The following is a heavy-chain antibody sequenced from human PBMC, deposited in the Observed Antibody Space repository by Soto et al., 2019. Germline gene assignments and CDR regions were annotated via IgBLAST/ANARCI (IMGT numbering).Heavy chain of an antibody. V-gene: IGHV4-34*01. CDR1: GGSFSGYY. J-gene: IGHJ5*02. Sequence: ETLSLTCAVYGGSFSGYYWSWIRQPPGKGLEWIGEINHSGSTNYNPSLKSRVTISVDTSKNQFSLKLSSVTAADTAVYYCARGGGSSWYPPYNWFDPWGQGTLVTVSS. CDR3: ARGGGSSWYPPYNWFDP. CDR2: INHSGST. D-gene: IGHD6-13*01.